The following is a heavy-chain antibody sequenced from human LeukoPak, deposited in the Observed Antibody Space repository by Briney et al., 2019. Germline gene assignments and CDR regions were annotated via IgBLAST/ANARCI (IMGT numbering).Heavy chain of an antibody. CDR1: GFAVSSNY. CDR3: ARDKLGSGWFYFDY. Sequence: PGGSLRLSCAASGFAVSSNYMSWVRQAPGKGLEWVSVIYSGGSTYYADSVKGRFTISRDNSKNTLYLQMNSLRAEDTAVYYCARDKLGSGWFYFDYWGQGTLVTVSS. CDR2: IYSGGST. V-gene: IGHV3-53*01. D-gene: IGHD6-19*01. J-gene: IGHJ4*02.